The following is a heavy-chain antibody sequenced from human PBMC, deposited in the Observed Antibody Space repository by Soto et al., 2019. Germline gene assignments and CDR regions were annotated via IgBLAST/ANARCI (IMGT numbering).Heavy chain of an antibody. V-gene: IGHV1-46*01. CDR2: INPNGGST. J-gene: IGHJ3*02. CDR3: AREKWLVRRNDPFDI. D-gene: IGHD6-19*01. CDR1: GYTFINYS. Sequence: QVQLVQSGAEVKKPGASVKVSCKASGYTFINYSMHWVRQAPGQGLEWMGIINPNGGSTTYAQKFQGRVTVTRDTSTNTVNMELSSLRSEDTAVYYCAREKWLVRRNDPFDIWGQGTMVTVSS.